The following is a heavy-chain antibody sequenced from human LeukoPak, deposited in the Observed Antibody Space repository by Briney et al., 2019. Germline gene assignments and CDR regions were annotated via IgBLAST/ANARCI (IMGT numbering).Heavy chain of an antibody. CDR3: AKDNSDGYSFDY. CDR1: GSTFDDYT. J-gene: IGHJ4*02. D-gene: IGHD5-18*01. Sequence: GGSLRLSCAASGSTFDDYTMHWVRQAPGKGLEWVSLISWDGGSTYCADSVKGRFTISRDKSKNSLYLQMNSLRTEDTALYYCAKDNSDGYSFDYWGQGTLVTVSS. V-gene: IGHV3-43*01. CDR2: ISWDGGST.